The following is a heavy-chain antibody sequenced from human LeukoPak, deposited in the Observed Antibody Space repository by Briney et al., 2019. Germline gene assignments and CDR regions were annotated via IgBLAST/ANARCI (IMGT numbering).Heavy chain of an antibody. D-gene: IGHD6-19*01. CDR1: GFTFSSYW. J-gene: IGHJ4*02. CDR3: ARVWAVAGTFGFDY. CDR2: ISSSSSYI. Sequence: GGSLRLSCAASGFTFSSYWMNWVRQAPGKGLEWVSSISSSSSYIYYADSVKGRFTISRDNAKNSLYLQMNSLRAEDTAVYYCARVWAVAGTFGFDYWGQGTLVTVSS. V-gene: IGHV3-21*01.